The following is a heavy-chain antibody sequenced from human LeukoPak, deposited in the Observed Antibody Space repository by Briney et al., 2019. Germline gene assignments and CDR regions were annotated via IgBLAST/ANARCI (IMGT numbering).Heavy chain of an antibody. CDR1: GFRFDIYW. Sequence: GESLKISCQGSGFRFDIYWIGWVRQTPGKGLEWMGNIYPGDSDTRYSPSFQGQATMSADKSSGTAYLQWSSLKASDTAMYYCARQGLGYGVCAAYYFDYWGQGTLVTVSS. V-gene: IGHV5-51*01. D-gene: IGHD5-12*01. J-gene: IGHJ4*02. CDR2: IYPGDSDT. CDR3: ARQGLGYGVCAAYYFDY.